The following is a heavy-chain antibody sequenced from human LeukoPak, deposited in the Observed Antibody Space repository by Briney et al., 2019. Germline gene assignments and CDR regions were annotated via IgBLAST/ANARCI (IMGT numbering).Heavy chain of an antibody. CDR2: TDGSST. J-gene: IGHJ4*02. CDR1: GFIFGKSW. V-gene: IGHV3-74*01. Sequence: GGSLRLSCAASGFIFGKSWMHWVRQAPGKGLVWVSRTDGSSTTYADSAKCRFSVSMDNAQNTLYLQMNSLGAEDTAVYYCARDDYNRLWGQGTLVTVSS. CDR3: ARDDYNRL. D-gene: IGHD1-14*01.